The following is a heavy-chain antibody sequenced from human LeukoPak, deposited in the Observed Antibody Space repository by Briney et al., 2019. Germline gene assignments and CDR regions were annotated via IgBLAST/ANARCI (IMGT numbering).Heavy chain of an antibody. V-gene: IGHV1-46*01. D-gene: IGHD1-26*01. J-gene: IGHJ3*02. CDR3: ARNSGSYSGGAFDI. CDR2: INPSGGST. Sequence: ASVKVSCKASGYTFTSYYMHWVRQAPGQGLEWMGIINPSGGSTSYAQKFQGRVTMTRDTSISTAYMELSTLRSDDTAVYYCARNSGSYSGGAFDIWGQGTMVTVSS. CDR1: GYTFTSYY.